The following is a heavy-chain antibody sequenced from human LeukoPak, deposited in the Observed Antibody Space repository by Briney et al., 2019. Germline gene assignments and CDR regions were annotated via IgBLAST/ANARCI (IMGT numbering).Heavy chain of an antibody. CDR2: IVFCRGNT. D-gene: IGHD3-10*01. Sequence: SVKVSCKASGFTYTTSTMHWVRQARGHRLEWIGWIVFCRGNTNYAQKFQERVTNTRDMSTSTAYMELSSLRSEDTAVYYCATLKLRFGELLWGYYFDYWGQGTLVTVSS. CDR1: GFTYTTST. CDR3: ATLKLRFGELLWGYYFDY. J-gene: IGHJ4*02. V-gene: IGHV1-58*02.